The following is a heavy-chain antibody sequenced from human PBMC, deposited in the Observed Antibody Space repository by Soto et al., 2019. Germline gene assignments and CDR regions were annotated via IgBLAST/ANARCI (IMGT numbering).Heavy chain of an antibody. CDR3: VKDNQQLVTDGMDV. CDR1: GFTFSSYA. Sequence: GGSLRLSCAASGFTFSSYAMSWVRQAPGKGLEWVSAISGSGGSTYYADSVKGRFTISRDNSRNTLYLQMNSLRAEDTAVYYCVKDNQQLVTDGMDVSGQGTTVTVSS. D-gene: IGHD6-13*01. V-gene: IGHV3-23*01. J-gene: IGHJ6*02. CDR2: ISGSGGST.